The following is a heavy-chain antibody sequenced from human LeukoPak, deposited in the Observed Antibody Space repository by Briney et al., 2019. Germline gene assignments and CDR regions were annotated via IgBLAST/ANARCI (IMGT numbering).Heavy chain of an antibody. Sequence: ASVQVSCKASGYTYTAYYLHWVRQAPGQGLEWMGWVNPNSGDTKYAQIFQGRVTMTRDTLSSTVYMELSSLRFDDTAVYYCARDGELGWFDPWGQGSLVSVSS. J-gene: IGHJ5*02. D-gene: IGHD7-27*01. V-gene: IGHV1-2*02. CDR1: GYTYTAYY. CDR3: ARDGELGWFDP. CDR2: VNPNSGDT.